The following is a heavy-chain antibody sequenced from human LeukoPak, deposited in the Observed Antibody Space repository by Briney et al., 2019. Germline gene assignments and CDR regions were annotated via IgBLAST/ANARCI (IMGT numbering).Heavy chain of an antibody. CDR3: ARDVPAAMAEYYFDY. D-gene: IGHD2-2*01. CDR1: GFTFTTYW. Sequence: PGGSLRLSCAASGFTFTTYWMSWVRQAPGKGLEWVANIKQDGTEKYYVDSVKGRFTISRDNAKNSLYLQMNSLRVEDTAVYYCARDVPAAMAEYYFDYWGQGTLVTVSS. V-gene: IGHV3-7*03. J-gene: IGHJ4*02. CDR2: IKQDGTEK.